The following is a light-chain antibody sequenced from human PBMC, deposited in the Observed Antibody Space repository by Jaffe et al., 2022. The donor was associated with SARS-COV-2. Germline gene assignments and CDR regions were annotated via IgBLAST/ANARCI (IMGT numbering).Light chain of an antibody. Sequence: EIVLTQSPGTLSLSPGERATLSCRASQRVSSSYLAWYQQKPGQAPRLLIYSASNRATGISDRFSGSGSGTDFTLTISRLEPEDFAVYYCQQYGSSPWTFGQGTKVEIK. CDR1: QRVSSSY. J-gene: IGKJ1*01. V-gene: IGKV3-20*01. CDR2: SAS. CDR3: QQYGSSPWT.